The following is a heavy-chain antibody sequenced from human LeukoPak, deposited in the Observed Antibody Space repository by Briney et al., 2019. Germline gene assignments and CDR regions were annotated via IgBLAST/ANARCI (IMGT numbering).Heavy chain of an antibody. D-gene: IGHD2-21*01. CDR1: GFSFRSYW. Sequence: PEGSLRLSCAASGFSFRSYWMHWVRQAPGKGLVWVSRINSDGRSASYADSVTGRFTMSRDNAKNTLYLQMNSLRAEDTAVYYCVRDVWGDRDGFFEYWGQGTLVNVSS. J-gene: IGHJ4*02. V-gene: IGHV3-74*01. CDR2: INSDGRSA. CDR3: VRDVWGDRDGFFEY.